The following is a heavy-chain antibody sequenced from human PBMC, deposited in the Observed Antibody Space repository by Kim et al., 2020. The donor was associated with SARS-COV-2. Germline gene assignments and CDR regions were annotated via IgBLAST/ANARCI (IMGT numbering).Heavy chain of an antibody. D-gene: IGHD1-26*01. J-gene: IGHJ3*02. CDR3: AREGAHDAFDI. V-gene: IGHV1-18*01. Sequence: NSAQKFQGRATMTTDTSTSTTYLELRSLRSDDTAIYYCAREGAHDAFDIWGQGTMVIVSS.